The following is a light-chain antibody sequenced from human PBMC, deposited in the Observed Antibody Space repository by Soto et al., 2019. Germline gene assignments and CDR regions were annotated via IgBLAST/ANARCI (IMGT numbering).Light chain of an antibody. Sequence: QSALTQPASVSGSPGQSITISCTGTRSDVGGYNYVYWHQQHPGKAPKLMIYDVTNRPSGVSDRFSGSKSGNTASLTISGLQAEDEADYYCSSYTSSSTDVFGAGTKVTVL. CDR2: DVT. CDR1: RSDVGGYNY. J-gene: IGLJ1*01. CDR3: SSYTSSSTDV. V-gene: IGLV2-14*01.